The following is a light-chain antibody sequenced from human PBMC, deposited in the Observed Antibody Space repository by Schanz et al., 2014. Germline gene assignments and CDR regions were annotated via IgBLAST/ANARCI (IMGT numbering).Light chain of an antibody. CDR1: QSVSGS. CDR3: QQYKTSPPT. V-gene: IGKV3-11*01. J-gene: IGKJ4*01. CDR2: DAS. Sequence: EIVLTQSPATLSLSPGERATLSCRASQSVSGSLAWYQQKPGQAPRLLIYDASNRATGIPARFSGSGSGTDFSLTITRLEPEDFAVYYCQQYKTSPPTFGGGTRVEIK.